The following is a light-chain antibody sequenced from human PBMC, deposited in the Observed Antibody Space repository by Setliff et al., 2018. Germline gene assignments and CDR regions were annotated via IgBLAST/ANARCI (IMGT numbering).Light chain of an antibody. Sequence: GSGSDVGGYDFVSWYQQHPGKAPKLIIYGVSNRPSGVSSRFSGSKSGNTASLTISGLQTEDEADYYCTAYTSGTTYVFGTGTKVTVL. CDR3: TAYTSGTTYV. J-gene: IGLJ1*01. CDR1: GSDVGGYDF. V-gene: IGLV2-14*03. CDR2: GVS.